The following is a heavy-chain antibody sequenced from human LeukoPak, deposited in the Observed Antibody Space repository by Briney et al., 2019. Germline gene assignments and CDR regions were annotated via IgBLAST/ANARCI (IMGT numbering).Heavy chain of an antibody. Sequence: GGSLRLFCAASGFSFSTYGMHWVRQAPGKGLEWVAFIRHDASSQYYADSVKGRFTISRDSSKDTLYLQMNSLRTEDTAVYFCAKDRLEFYGSARYYFDSWGQGSLVTVSS. CDR1: GFSFSTYG. J-gene: IGHJ4*02. D-gene: IGHD3-10*01. CDR3: AKDRLEFYGSARYYFDS. V-gene: IGHV3-30*02. CDR2: IRHDASSQ.